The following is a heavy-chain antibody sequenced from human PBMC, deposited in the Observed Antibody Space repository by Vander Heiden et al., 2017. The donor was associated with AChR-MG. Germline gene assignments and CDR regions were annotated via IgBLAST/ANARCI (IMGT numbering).Heavy chain of an antibody. CDR3: TRGLPGGMDV. CDR2: IGIAGET. D-gene: IGHD3-16*01. J-gene: IGHJ6*02. V-gene: IGHV3-13*01. Sequence: EEQVVESGGGLAQPGGSLRRSCAASGFTVRNNDMHWVRQVTGKGLEWVARIGIAGETNYPGSVKGRFTISRENDRNSLHLEMNNLRAGDTAVYYCTRGLPGGMDVWCQGTTVTVSS. CDR1: GFTVRNND.